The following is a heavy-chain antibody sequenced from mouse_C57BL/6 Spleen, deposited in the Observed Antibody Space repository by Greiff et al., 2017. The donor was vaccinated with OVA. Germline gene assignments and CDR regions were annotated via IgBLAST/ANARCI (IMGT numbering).Heavy chain of an antibody. CDR2: IYPRSGNT. V-gene: IGHV1-81*01. Sequence: VQLQESGAELARPGASVKLSCKASGYTFTSYGISWVKQRTGQGLEWIGEIYPRSGNTYYNEKFKGKATLTADKSSSTAYMELRSLTSEDSAVYFCAKANTDSSGYVGAYWGQGTLVTVSA. CDR1: GYTFTSYG. CDR3: AKANTDSSGYVGAY. J-gene: IGHJ3*01. D-gene: IGHD3-2*02.